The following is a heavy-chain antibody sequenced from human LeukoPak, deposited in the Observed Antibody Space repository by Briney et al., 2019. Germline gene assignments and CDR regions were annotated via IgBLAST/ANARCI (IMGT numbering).Heavy chain of an antibody. V-gene: IGHV3-23*01. D-gene: IGHD6-19*01. Sequence: PGGSLRLSCAASGFTFSSYTMSWVRQAPGKGLEWVSAISGSGGSTYYADSVKGRFTISRDNSKNTLYLQMNSLRAEDTAVYYCAKDVEQWLVTYFDYWGQGTLVTVSS. CDR1: GFTFSSYT. J-gene: IGHJ4*02. CDR2: ISGSGGST. CDR3: AKDVEQWLVTYFDY.